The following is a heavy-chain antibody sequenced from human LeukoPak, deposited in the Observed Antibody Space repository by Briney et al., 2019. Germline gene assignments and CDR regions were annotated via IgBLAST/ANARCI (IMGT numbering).Heavy chain of an antibody. D-gene: IGHD6-19*01. J-gene: IGHJ4*02. CDR1: GFTFSSYA. CDR3: AKDYHGSVADYFDY. CDR2: ISASGSDT. Sequence: GGSLRLSCAASGFTFSSYALSWVRQTPGEGLEWVSSISASGSDTYHADFVRGRFTISGDNSKDTLYLQMNSLRAEDTAVYYCAKDYHGSVADYFDYWGQGTLVSVSS. V-gene: IGHV3-23*01.